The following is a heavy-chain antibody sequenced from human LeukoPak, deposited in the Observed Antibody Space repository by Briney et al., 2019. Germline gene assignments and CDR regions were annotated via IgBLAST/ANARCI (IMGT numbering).Heavy chain of an antibody. CDR3: AKGPHFSSGWYYYGMDV. D-gene: IGHD6-19*01. J-gene: IGHJ6*02. CDR1: GFTFSSYG. Sequence: PGGSLRLSCAAPGFTFSSYGMHWVRQAPGKGLEWVAVISYDGSNKYYADSVKGRFTISRDNSKNTLYLQMNSLRAEDTAVYYRAKGPHFSSGWYYYGMDVWGQGTTVTVSS. V-gene: IGHV3-30*18. CDR2: ISYDGSNK.